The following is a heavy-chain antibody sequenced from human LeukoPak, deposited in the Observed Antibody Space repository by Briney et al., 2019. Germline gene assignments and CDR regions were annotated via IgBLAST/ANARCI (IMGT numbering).Heavy chain of an antibody. V-gene: IGHV3-30*02. J-gene: IGHJ4*02. CDR3: AKDTLWFGEFHFDY. Sequence: PGGSRRLSCAASGFTFSSYCMHWVRQAPGKGLEWVAFIRYEGSNKYYADSVKGRFTISRDNSKNTLYLQMNSLRAEDTAVYYCAKDTLWFGEFHFDYWGQGTLVTVSS. CDR2: IRYEGSNK. D-gene: IGHD3-10*01. CDR1: GFTFSSYC.